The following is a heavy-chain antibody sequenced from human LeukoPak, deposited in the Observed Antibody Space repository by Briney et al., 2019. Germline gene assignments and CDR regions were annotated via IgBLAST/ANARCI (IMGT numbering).Heavy chain of an antibody. V-gene: IGHV3-74*01. CDR3: AQELKIGH. J-gene: IGHJ1*01. CDR2: INSDGRST. CDR1: GFTFSNYW. Sequence: GGPLRLSCAASGFTFSNYWMHWVRHAPGKGLVWVSRINSDGRSTNYADSVKGRFTISRDNAKDTVYLQMNSLRVEDTAVYYCAQELKIGHWGQGTLVTVSS.